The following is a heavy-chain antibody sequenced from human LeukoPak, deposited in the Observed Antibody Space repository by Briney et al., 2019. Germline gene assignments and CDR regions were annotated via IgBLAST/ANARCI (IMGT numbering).Heavy chain of an antibody. CDR1: GFTFSSYW. J-gene: IGHJ4*02. Sequence: PGGSLRLSCAASGFTFSSYWMSWVRQAPGKGLEGVANIKQDGSEKYYVDSVKGRFTISRDNAKNSLYLQMNSLRAEDTAVYYCARVMFGWLSPLDYWGQGTLVTVSS. CDR2: IKQDGSEK. D-gene: IGHD3-10*02. V-gene: IGHV3-7*01. CDR3: ARVMFGWLSPLDY.